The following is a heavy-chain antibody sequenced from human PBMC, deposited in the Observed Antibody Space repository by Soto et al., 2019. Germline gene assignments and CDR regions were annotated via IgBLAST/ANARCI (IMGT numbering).Heavy chain of an antibody. CDR2: VYYTGST. V-gene: IGHV4-59*01. CDR1: GGSISGSY. CDR3: ARTVAVPGENIDC. D-gene: IGHD4-17*01. Sequence: YETLSLTCSVSGGSISGSYWSWMRQSPGKGLEWLGYVYYTGSTNYSPSLRSRVSISVDTCKNAFSLRLSSVTDAETAVYFCARTVAVPGENIDCWGQGTQVTVSS. J-gene: IGHJ4*02.